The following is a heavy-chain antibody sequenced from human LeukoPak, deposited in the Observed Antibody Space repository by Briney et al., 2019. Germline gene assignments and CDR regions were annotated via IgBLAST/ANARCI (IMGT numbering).Heavy chain of an antibody. CDR1: GGSISGNSYF. CDR3: ARLSGSYFPFDY. CDR2: MYYSGST. V-gene: IGHV4-39*07. D-gene: IGHD1-26*01. Sequence: PSETLSLTCTVSGGSISGNSYFWGWIRQPPGKGLEWIVSMYYSGSTYYNPSLKSRVTISVDTSKNQFSLKLSSVTAADTAVYYCARLSGSYFPFDYWGQGTLVTVSS. J-gene: IGHJ4*02.